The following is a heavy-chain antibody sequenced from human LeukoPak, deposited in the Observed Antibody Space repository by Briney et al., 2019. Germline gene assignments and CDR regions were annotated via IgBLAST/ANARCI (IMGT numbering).Heavy chain of an antibody. D-gene: IGHD5-12*01. CDR3: ARAMRRGYDY. CDR2: ISSSSDSI. CDR1: GFTFSDYD. Sequence: GGSLRLSCAASGFTFSDYDMNWVRQAPGKRLEWVSYISSSSDSIYYADSVKGRFTISRDNAENSLYLQMNSLRDEDTAVYFCARAMRRGYDYWGQGTLVTISS. J-gene: IGHJ4*02. V-gene: IGHV3-48*02.